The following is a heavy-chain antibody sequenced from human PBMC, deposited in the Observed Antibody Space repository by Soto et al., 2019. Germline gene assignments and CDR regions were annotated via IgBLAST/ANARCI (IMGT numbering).Heavy chain of an antibody. CDR1: GYTFTSYW. Sequence: PGESLKISCKGSGYTFTSYWIGWVRQMPGKGLEWMGIIYPGDSDTRYSPSFQGQVTISADKSISTAYLQWSSLKASDTAMYYCVRLPYCYIWGSYRFLQYYYYLDVWGKGTTVTVSS. D-gene: IGHD3-16*02. CDR3: VRLPYCYIWGSYRFLQYYYYLDV. J-gene: IGHJ6*03. V-gene: IGHV5-51*01. CDR2: IYPGDSDT.